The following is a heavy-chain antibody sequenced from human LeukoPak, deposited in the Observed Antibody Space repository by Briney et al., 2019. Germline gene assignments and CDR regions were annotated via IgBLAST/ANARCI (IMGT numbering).Heavy chain of an antibody. Sequence: SETLSLTCTVSGGSISSSSYYWGWIRQPPGKGLEWIGSIYYSGSTYYNPSLKSRVTISVDTSKNQFSLKLRSVTAADTAVYYCARVYSYGRGFDYWGQGTLVTVSS. V-gene: IGHV4-39*07. D-gene: IGHD5-18*01. CDR3: ARVYSYGRGFDY. J-gene: IGHJ4*02. CDR1: GGSISSSSYY. CDR2: IYYSGST.